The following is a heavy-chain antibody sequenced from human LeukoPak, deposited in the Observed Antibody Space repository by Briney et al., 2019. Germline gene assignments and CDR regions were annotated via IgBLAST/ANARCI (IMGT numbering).Heavy chain of an antibody. Sequence: ASVKVSCKASGYTFTCYYMHWVRQAPGQGLEWMGWINPSGGSTSYAQKFQGRVTMTRDMSTSTVYMELSSLRSEDTAVYYCARDRGEDAFDIWGQGTMVTVSS. V-gene: IGHV1-46*01. CDR2: INPSGGST. J-gene: IGHJ3*02. CDR3: ARDRGEDAFDI. D-gene: IGHD6-25*01. CDR1: GYTFTCYY.